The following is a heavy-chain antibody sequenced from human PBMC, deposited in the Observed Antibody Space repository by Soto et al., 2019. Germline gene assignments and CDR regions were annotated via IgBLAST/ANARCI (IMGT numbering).Heavy chain of an antibody. J-gene: IGHJ4*02. CDR3: AKERSSGWSFDY. CDR1: GFPFSTYA. V-gene: IGHV3-23*01. D-gene: IGHD6-19*01. Sequence: EVQLLESGGGLVQPGGSLRLSCAASGFPFSTYAMNWVRQAPGKGLEWVSGISGSGDSTYYADSVKGRFTVSRDNSKNTLYLQMNSLRAEDTAVFYCAKERSSGWSFDYWGQGTLVTVSS. CDR2: ISGSGDST.